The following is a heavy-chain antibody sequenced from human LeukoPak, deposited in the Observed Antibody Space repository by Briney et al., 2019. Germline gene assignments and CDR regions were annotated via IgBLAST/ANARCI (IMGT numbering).Heavy chain of an antibody. CDR3: ARELGGSVRYFDWSLDY. D-gene: IGHD3-9*01. J-gene: IGHJ4*02. V-gene: IGHV3-48*01. CDR1: GFTFSSYS. Sequence: GGSLRLSCAASGFTFSSYSMNWVRQAPGKGLEWVSYISSSSSTIYYADSVKGRFTISRDNAKNSLYLQMNSLRAEDTAVYYCARELGGSVRYFDWSLDYWGQGTLVTVTS. CDR2: ISSSSSTI.